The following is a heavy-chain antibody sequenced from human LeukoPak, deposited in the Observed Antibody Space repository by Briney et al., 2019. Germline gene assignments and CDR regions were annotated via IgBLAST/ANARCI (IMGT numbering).Heavy chain of an antibody. J-gene: IGHJ3*02. D-gene: IGHD3-22*01. Sequence: SETLSLTCTVSGGSISSYYWSWIRQPPGKGLEWVGYIYDSGSTNYNPSLKSRVTISVDTSKNQFSLKLSSVTAADTAVYYCACLTTADAFDIWGQGTMATVSS. CDR2: IYDSGST. V-gene: IGHV4-59*01. CDR1: GGSISSYY. CDR3: ACLTTADAFDI.